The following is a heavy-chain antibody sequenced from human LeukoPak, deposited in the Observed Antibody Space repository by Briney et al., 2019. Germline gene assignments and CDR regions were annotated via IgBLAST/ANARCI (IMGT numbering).Heavy chain of an antibody. V-gene: IGHV4-34*01. CDR2: INHSGST. Sequence: KPSETLSLTCAVYGGSFSGYYWSWIRQPPGKGLEWIGEINHSGSTNYNPSLKSRVTILVDTSKNQFSLKLSSVTAADTAVYYCARSVDYYDSSGYYSLWGQGTLVTVSS. J-gene: IGHJ4*02. D-gene: IGHD3-22*01. CDR3: ARSVDYYDSSGYYSL. CDR1: GGSFSGYY.